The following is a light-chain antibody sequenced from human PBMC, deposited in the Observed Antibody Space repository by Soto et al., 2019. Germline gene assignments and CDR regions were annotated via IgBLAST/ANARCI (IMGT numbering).Light chain of an antibody. V-gene: IGKV1D-13*01. J-gene: IGKJ5*01. CDR3: QQFDDYPIT. CDR1: RGISRA. CDR2: DAS. Sequence: IQLTQYHSSLSSSVGDSVTITCRASRGISRALAWYQQKPGKAPKVVIYDASSLGSGVPSRFSGYGSGTDFTLIISSLQPEDLATYYCQQFDDYPITFGQGTRLEIK.